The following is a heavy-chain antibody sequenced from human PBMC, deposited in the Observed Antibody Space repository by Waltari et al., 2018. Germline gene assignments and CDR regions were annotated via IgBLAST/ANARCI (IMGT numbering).Heavy chain of an antibody. CDR3: ARDGAYCGGDCLDWYFDL. J-gene: IGHJ2*01. CDR1: GGSISSYY. CDR2: IYYSGST. D-gene: IGHD2-21*01. Sequence: QVQLQESGPGLVKPSETLSLTCTVSGGSISSYYWSRIRPPPGKGLEWIGYIYYSGSTNYNPSLKSRVTISVDTSKNQFSLKLSSVTAADTAVYYCARDGAYCGGDCLDWYFDLWGRGTLVTVSS. V-gene: IGHV4-59*01.